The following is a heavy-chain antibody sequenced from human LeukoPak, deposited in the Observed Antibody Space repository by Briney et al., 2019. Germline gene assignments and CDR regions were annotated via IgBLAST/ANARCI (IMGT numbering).Heavy chain of an antibody. Sequence: SQTLSLTCTVSGGSISSGGYYWSWIRQPPGKGLEWIGYIYHSGSTYYNPSLKSRVIISVDRSKNQFSLKLSSVTAADTAVYYCARCWDSGYDTRTEFDYWGQGTLVTVSS. D-gene: IGHD5-12*01. CDR1: GGSISSGGYY. V-gene: IGHV4-30-2*01. J-gene: IGHJ4*02. CDR2: IYHSGST. CDR3: ARCWDSGYDTRTEFDY.